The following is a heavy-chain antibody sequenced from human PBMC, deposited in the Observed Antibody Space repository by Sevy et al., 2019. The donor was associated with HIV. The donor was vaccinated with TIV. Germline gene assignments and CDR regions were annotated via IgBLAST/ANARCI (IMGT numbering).Heavy chain of an antibody. D-gene: IGHD2-15*01. Sequence: GGSLRLSCAASGFTFSNYVMQWVRQAPGKGLEWVALISLHGTNKDYRDSVKGRFTISRDDAKNTVYVEMTSLTVEDTALYYCVRETGGSGSAGYFGDWGQGTLVTVSS. V-gene: IGHV3-30*04. CDR3: VRETGGSGSAGYFGD. J-gene: IGHJ4*02. CDR2: ISLHGTNK. CDR1: GFTFSNYV.